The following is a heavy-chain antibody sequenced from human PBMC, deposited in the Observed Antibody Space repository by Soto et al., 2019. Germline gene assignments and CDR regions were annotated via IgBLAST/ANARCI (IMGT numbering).Heavy chain of an antibody. V-gene: IGHV4-59*08. J-gene: IGHJ2*01. CDR2: IYYSGST. Sequence: SETLSLTCTVSGGSISSYYWSWIRQPPGKGLEWIGYIYYSGSTNYNPSLKSRVTISVDTSKNQFSLKLSSVTAADTAVYYCARQATVVTLSYWYFDLWGRGTLVTVSS. CDR3: ARQATVVTLSYWYFDL. D-gene: IGHD4-17*01. CDR1: GGSISSYY.